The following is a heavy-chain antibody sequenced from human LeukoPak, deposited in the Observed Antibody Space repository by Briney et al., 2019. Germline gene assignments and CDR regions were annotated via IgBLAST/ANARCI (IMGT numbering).Heavy chain of an antibody. CDR1: GFVFSSYW. Sequence: GGSLRLSCAASGFVFSSYWMTWVRQAPGKGLEWVASINEGGRGKYYVDSVKGRFTISRDNAQKSLYLEMHSLRAEDTAVYYCARAVTSTEGYWGQGTLVTVSS. D-gene: IGHD4-17*01. J-gene: IGHJ4*02. CDR2: INEGGRGK. V-gene: IGHV3-7*03. CDR3: ARAVTSTEGY.